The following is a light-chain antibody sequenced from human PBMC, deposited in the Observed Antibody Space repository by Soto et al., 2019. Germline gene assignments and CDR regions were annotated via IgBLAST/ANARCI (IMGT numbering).Light chain of an antibody. Sequence: QSVLTQPASVSGSPGQSITISCTGTSSDVGGYSSVSWYQQHPGKAPKLMIYEVTDRPSGVSDRFSGSKSGNTASLTISGLQAEDEADYYCSSYTSSSTYVFGTGTKLTVL. V-gene: IGLV2-14*01. J-gene: IGLJ1*01. CDR3: SSYTSSSTYV. CDR1: SSDVGGYSS. CDR2: EVT.